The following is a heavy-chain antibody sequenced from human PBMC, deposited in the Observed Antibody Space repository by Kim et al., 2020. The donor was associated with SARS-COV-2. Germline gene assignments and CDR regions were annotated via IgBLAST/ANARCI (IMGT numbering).Heavy chain of an antibody. CDR3: ARVNPIYGSGMGWFDP. Sequence: GGSLRLSCAASGFTFSSYSMTWVRQAPGKGLEWVSSINSSSSDLYYADSVKGRFTISRDNAKNSLYLQMNSLRAEDTAVYYCARVNPIYGSGMGWFDPWGQGTLVTVSP. J-gene: IGHJ5*02. CDR1: GFTFSSYS. D-gene: IGHD3-10*01. V-gene: IGHV3-21*01. CDR2: INSSSSDL.